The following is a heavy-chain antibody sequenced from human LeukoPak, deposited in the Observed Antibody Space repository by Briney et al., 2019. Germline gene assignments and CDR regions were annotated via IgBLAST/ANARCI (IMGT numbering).Heavy chain of an antibody. CDR1: GGSFSGSY. CDR3: ARVSISLFGVVTAHFDS. V-gene: IGHV4-34*01. Sequence: PSETLSLTCGVSGGSFSGSYWGWIRQPPGKGLEWIGEINLSGSTNYNSSLTSRVTISLDTSKSQFSLNLRSVTTANTAVYYCARVSISLFGVVTAHFDSWGQGTLVAVSS. J-gene: IGHJ4*02. D-gene: IGHD3-3*01. CDR2: INLSGST.